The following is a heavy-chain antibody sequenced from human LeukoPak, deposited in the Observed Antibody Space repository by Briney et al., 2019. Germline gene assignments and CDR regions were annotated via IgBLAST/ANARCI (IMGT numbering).Heavy chain of an antibody. J-gene: IGHJ6*02. Sequence: GGSLRLSCAASGFTFDDYAMHWVRQAPGKGLEWVSGISWNSGSIGYADSVKGRFTTSRDNAKNSLYLQMNSLRAEDTALYYCAKDQAGTGSYYYYGMDVWGQGTTVTVSS. CDR2: ISWNSGSI. V-gene: IGHV3-9*01. D-gene: IGHD6-13*01. CDR1: GFTFDDYA. CDR3: AKDQAGTGSYYYYGMDV.